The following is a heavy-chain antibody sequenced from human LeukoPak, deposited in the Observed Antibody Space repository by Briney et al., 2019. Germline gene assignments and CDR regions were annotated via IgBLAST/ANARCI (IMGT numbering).Heavy chain of an antibody. CDR3: ARDQGSLGGDHFDY. V-gene: IGHV3-30*02. CDR2: IRYDGSNK. D-gene: IGHD2-21*02. J-gene: IGHJ4*02. Sequence: GGSLRLSCAASGFTFSSYGMHWVRQAPGKGLEWVAFIRYDGSNKYYADSVKGRFTISRDNSKNTLYLQMNSLRAEDTAVYYCARDQGSLGGDHFDYWGQGTLVTVSS. CDR1: GFTFSSYG.